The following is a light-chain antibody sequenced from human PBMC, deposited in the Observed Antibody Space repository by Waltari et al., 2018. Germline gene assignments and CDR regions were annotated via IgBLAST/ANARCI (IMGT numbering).Light chain of an antibody. CDR1: QSVGSD. J-gene: IGKJ2*01. V-gene: IGKV6-21*01. CDR2: YVS. CDR3: HQTSNLPYT. Sequence: EIVLTQSPDFQSVTPKEKVTITCRASQSVGSDLHWYQQRPDQSPNLLLKYVSQSFSGVPSRFSGSGSGTDFTLTINSLEAEDAATYYCHQTSNLPYTFGQGTKLEIK.